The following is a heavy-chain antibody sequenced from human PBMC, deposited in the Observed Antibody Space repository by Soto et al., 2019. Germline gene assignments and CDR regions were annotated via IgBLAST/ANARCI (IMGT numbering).Heavy chain of an antibody. CDR1: GFTFSSYG. D-gene: IGHD6-6*01. Sequence: GGSLRLSCAASGFTFSSYGMHWVRQAPGKGLEWVAVIWYDGSNKYYADSVKGRFTISRDNSKNTLYLQMNSLRAEDTAVYYCARGIAVRPLDYWGQGTLVTVPQ. J-gene: IGHJ4*02. CDR3: ARGIAVRPLDY. CDR2: IWYDGSNK. V-gene: IGHV3-33*01.